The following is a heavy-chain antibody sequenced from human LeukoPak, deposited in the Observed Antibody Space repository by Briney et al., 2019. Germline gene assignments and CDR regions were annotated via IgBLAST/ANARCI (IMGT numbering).Heavy chain of an antibody. Sequence: SETLSLTCAVYGGSFSGYYWSWIRQPPGKGLEWIGEINHSGSTNYNPSLKSRVTISVDTSKNQFSLKLSSVTAADTAVYYCAITTWSGSYPEGDAFDIWGQGTMVTVSS. CDR2: INHSGST. CDR3: AITTWSGSYPEGDAFDI. D-gene: IGHD1-26*01. CDR1: GGSFSGYY. V-gene: IGHV4-34*01. J-gene: IGHJ3*02.